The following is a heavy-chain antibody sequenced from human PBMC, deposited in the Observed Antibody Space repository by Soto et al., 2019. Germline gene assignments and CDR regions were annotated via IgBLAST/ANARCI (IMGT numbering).Heavy chain of an antibody. V-gene: IGHV4-39*01. D-gene: IGHD3-10*01. CDR1: GGSISSSSYY. Sequence: QLQLQESGPGLVKPSETLSLTCTVSGGSISSSSYYWGWIRQPPGKGLEWIGSIYYSGSTYYNPSLQSRITISADTSKNQCSLKLISVTAADTAVYYCARHAYYYGSGSPYYYYGMDVWGQGTTVTVSS. CDR3: ARHAYYYGSGSPYYYYGMDV. CDR2: IYYSGST. J-gene: IGHJ6*02.